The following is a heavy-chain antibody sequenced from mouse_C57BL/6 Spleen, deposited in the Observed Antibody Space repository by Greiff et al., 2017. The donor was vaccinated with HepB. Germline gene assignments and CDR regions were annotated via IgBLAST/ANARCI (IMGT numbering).Heavy chain of an antibody. J-gene: IGHJ2*01. CDR3: ARGITTVVADYFDY. V-gene: IGHV1-18*01. Sequence: EVQLQQSGPELVKPGASVKIPCKASGYTFTDYNMDWVKQSHGKSLEWIGDINPNNGGTIYNQKFKGKATLTVDKSSSTAYMELRSRTSEDTAVYYCARGITTVVADYFDYWGQGTTLTVSS. CDR2: INPNNGGT. CDR1: GYTFTDYN. D-gene: IGHD1-1*01.